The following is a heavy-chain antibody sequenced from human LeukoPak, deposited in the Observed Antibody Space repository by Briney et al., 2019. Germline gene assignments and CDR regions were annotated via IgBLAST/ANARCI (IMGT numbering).Heavy chain of an antibody. D-gene: IGHD4-11*01. CDR3: AKDRPGDYSTYWYFDL. CDR1: GFTFSDYY. Sequence: GGSLRLSCAASGFTFSDYYMSWVRQAPGKGLEWVSGISESGSSTDYADSVKGRFTISRDNSKNTLYLQMDSLRAEDTAIYHCAKDRPGDYSTYWYFDLWGRGTLVTVSS. V-gene: IGHV3-23*01. J-gene: IGHJ2*01. CDR2: ISESGSST.